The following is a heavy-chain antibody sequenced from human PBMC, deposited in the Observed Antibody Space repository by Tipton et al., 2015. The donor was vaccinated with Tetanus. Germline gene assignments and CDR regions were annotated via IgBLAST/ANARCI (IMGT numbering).Heavy chain of an antibody. CDR3: TRLGFADYYDSSGYYSSSGMDV. D-gene: IGHD3-22*01. J-gene: IGHJ6*02. CDR1: GFTFSGSA. CDR2: IRSKANSYAT. V-gene: IGHV3-73*01. Sequence: SLRLSCAASGFTFSGSAMHWVRQASGKGLEWVGRIRSKANSYATAYAASVKGRFTISRDDSKNTAYLQMNSLKTEDTAVYYCTRLGFADYYDSSGYYSSSGMDVWGQGTTVTVSS.